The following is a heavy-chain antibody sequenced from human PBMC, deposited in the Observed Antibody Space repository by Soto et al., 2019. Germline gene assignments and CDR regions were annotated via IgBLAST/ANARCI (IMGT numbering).Heavy chain of an antibody. CDR1: GYTLTDYF. CDR3: ARSSGSYSYYGLDV. D-gene: IGHD1-26*01. J-gene: IGHJ6*02. Sequence: SVKVSCKASGYTLTDYFVHWVRQAPGQGFEWMGWINPKSGDTNHAQKFQGRVTMTRDTSSSTANMELSRLRSDDTAVYYCARSSGSYSYYGLDVWGQGTTVTGSS. V-gene: IGHV1-2*02. CDR2: INPKSGDT.